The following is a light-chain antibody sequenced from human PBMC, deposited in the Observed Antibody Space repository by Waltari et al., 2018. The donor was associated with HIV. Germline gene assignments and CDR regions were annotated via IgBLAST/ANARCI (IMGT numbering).Light chain of an antibody. J-gene: IGKJ4*01. CDR3: QQYYSTPLT. CDR2: WAS. V-gene: IGKV4-1*01. CDR1: QSVLFISNNKNY. Sequence: DIVMTQSPDSLAVSLGERATINCKSSQSVLFISNNKNYLAWYQQKPGQPPKLLIYWASTRESGVPDRFSGSGSGTYFTLTISSLQAEDVAVYYCQQYYSTPLTFGGGTKVAIK.